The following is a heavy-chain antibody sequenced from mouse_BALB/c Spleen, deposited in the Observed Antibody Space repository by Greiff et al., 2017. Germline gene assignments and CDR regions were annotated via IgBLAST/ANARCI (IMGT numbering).Heavy chain of an antibody. V-gene: IGHV7-3*02. J-gene: IGHJ2*01. Sequence: EVKLQESGGGLVQHGGSLRLSCATSGFTFTDYYMSWVRQPPGKALEWLGFIRNKANGYTTEYSASVKGRFTISRDNSQSILYLQMNTLRAEDSATYYCARHYGSLDYWGQGTTLTVSS. CDR1: GFTFTDYY. D-gene: IGHD1-1*01. CDR2: IRNKANGYTT. CDR3: ARHYGSLDY.